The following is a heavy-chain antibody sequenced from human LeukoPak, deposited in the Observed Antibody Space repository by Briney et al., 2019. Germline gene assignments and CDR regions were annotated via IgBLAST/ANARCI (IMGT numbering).Heavy chain of an antibody. CDR1: GGSFSGYY. CDR2: INHSGSI. D-gene: IGHD2-2*01. Sequence: SETLSLTCAVYGGSFSGYYWSWIRQPPGKGLEWIGEINHSGSINYNPSLKSRVTISVDTSKNQFSLKLSSVTAADTAVYYCARAKALGYCSSTSCYGAYYYYYMDVWGKGTTVTVSS. J-gene: IGHJ6*03. V-gene: IGHV4-34*01. CDR3: ARAKALGYCSSTSCYGAYYYYYMDV.